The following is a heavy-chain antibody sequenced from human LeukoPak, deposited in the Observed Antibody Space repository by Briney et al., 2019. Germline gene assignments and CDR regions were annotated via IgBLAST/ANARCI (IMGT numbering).Heavy chain of an antibody. Sequence: TPSETLSLTCTVSGGSISSYYWSWIRQPPGKRLEWIGYIHHSGSSNYNPSLKSRVTMSVDTSKNQFFLKLNSVTAADTAVYSCARDRSDQYDFDIWGQGTTAIVSS. CDR1: GGSISSYY. D-gene: IGHD2-2*01. V-gene: IGHV4-59*01. CDR3: ARDRSDQYDFDI. J-gene: IGHJ3*02. CDR2: IHHSGSS.